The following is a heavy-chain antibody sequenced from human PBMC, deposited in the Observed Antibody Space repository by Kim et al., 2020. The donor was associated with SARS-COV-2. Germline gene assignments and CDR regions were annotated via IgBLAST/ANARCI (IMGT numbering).Heavy chain of an antibody. Sequence: NPSLKSRVTISVDTSKNQFSLKLSSVTAADTAVYYCARPETYSSSSWFDPWGQGTLVTVSS. D-gene: IGHD6-6*01. V-gene: IGHV4-39*01. CDR3: ARPETYSSSSWFDP. J-gene: IGHJ5*02.